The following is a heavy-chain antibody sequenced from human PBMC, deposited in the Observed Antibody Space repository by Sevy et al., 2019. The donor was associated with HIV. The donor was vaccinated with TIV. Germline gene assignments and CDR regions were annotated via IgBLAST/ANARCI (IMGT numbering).Heavy chain of an antibody. CDR1: GYTFSSYE. D-gene: IGHD3-10*01. CDR2: MNPKSGNT. J-gene: IGHJ4*02. CDR3: ARDEQRPYYYGSGSMGY. Sequence: ASVKVSCKAAGYTFSSYEINWVRQATGQGLEWMGWMNPKSGNTGYAQKFQGRVTMTRNTSTSTAYMELSSLRSEDTAVYYCARDEQRPYYYGSGSMGYWGQGTLVTVSS. V-gene: IGHV1-8*01.